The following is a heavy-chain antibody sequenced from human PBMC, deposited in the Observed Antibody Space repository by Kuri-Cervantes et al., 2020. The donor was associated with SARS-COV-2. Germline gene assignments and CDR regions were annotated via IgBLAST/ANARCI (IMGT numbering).Heavy chain of an antibody. CDR1: GFSFSTYG. CDR3: AREEVVPAAVRGYFYRYGMGV. D-gene: IGHD2-2*01. Sequence: EGSLRLSCVASGFSFSTYGMSWVRQAPGKGLESVANIKQDGSEKYYVDSVKGRFTISRDNAKNSLYLQMNSLRAEDTAVYYCAREEVVPAAVRGYFYRYGMGVWGQGTTVTVSS. V-gene: IGHV3-7*04. J-gene: IGHJ6*02. CDR2: IKQDGSEK.